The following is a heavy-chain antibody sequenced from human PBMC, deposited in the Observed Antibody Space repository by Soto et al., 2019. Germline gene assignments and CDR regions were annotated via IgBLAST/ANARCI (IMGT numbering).Heavy chain of an antibody. CDR1: GFTVSSNY. J-gene: IGHJ4*02. CDR3: NTWIVTTDY. V-gene: IGHV3-15*01. D-gene: IGHD1-26*01. CDR2: IKSRSDGGTT. Sequence: PGGSLRLSCAASGFTVSSNYMSWVRQAPGKGLEWVGRIKSRSDGGTTDYAAPVKGRFTISRDDSRNMLYLQMNNLKTEDSAVYYCNTWIVTTDYWGQGTRVTVSS.